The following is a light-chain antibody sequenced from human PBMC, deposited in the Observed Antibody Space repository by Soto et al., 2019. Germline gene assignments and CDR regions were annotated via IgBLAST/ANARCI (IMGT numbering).Light chain of an antibody. CDR1: SSNIGSNY. J-gene: IGLJ2*01. Sequence: QPVLTQPPSASGTPRQRVTISCSGSSSNIGSNYVYWYQQLPGTVPQLLIYRNNERPSGVPDRFSGSKSGTSASLAISGLRSEDEADYYCAAWDDSLSGVVFGGGTKLTVL. CDR2: RNN. CDR3: AAWDDSLSGVV. V-gene: IGLV1-47*01.